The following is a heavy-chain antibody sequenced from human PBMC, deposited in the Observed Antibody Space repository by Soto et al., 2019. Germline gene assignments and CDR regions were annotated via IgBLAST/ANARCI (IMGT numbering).Heavy chain of an antibody. Sequence: QITLKESGPTLVKPTQTLTLTCTFSGFSLSTSGVGVGWIRQPPGKALEWVALIYWDDDKRYSPSLESSVTINKDASKHQVVLTKPNKDPVDIAAYCGADMLNTFCYYSFYMHVWGKETTVTVSS. J-gene: IGHJ6*03. CDR2: IYWDDDK. V-gene: IGHV2-5*02. CDR1: GFSLSTSGVG. D-gene: IGHD3-16*01. CDR3: ADMLNTFCYYSFYMHV.